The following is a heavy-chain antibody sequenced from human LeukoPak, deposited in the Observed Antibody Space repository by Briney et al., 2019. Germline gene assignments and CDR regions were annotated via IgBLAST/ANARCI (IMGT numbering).Heavy chain of an antibody. J-gene: IGHJ4*02. CDR2: ISSSGFNI. CDR1: GFTFSSYE. V-gene: IGHV3-48*03. D-gene: IGHD5-12*01. Sequence: PGGSLRLSCAVSGFTFSSYEMNWVRQAPGKGLEWVSYISSSGFNIYYADSVKGRFTISRDNAKNSLYLQMNSLRAEDTAVYYCARTNSGYDYWGQGTLVTVSS. CDR3: ARTNSGYDY.